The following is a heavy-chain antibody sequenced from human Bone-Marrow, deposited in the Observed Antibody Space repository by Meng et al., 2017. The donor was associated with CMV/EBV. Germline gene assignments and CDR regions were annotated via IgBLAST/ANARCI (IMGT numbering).Heavy chain of an antibody. CDR1: GGSISSSSYY. V-gene: IGHV4-39*06. CDR2: IYYSGST. CDR3: ARGNIVVVIAPFDY. Sequence: GSLRISCTVSGGSISSSSYYWGWIRQPPGKGLEWIGSIYYSGSTYYNPSLKSRVTISVDTFKNQFTLKLSSVTAADTAVYYCARGNIVVVIAPFDYWGQGTLVTVSS. D-gene: IGHD2-21*01. J-gene: IGHJ4*02.